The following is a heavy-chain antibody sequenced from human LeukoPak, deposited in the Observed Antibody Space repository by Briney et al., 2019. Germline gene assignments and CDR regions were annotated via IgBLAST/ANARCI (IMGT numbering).Heavy chain of an antibody. CDR3: ARARRGSNSSGWGSKRLYYFDY. CDR2: INHSGST. CDR1: GGSFSGYY. V-gene: IGHV4-34*01. Sequence: SETLSLTCAVYGGSFSGYYWSWIRQPPGKGLEWIGEINHSGSTNYNPSLKSRVTISVDTSKNQFSLKLSSVTAADTAVYYCARARRGSNSSGWGSKRLYYFDYWGQGTLVTVSS. D-gene: IGHD6-19*01. J-gene: IGHJ4*02.